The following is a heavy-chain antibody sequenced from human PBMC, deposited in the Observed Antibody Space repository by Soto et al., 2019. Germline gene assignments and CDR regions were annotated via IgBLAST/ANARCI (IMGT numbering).Heavy chain of an antibody. CDR1: GFTFSNYA. J-gene: IGHJ4*02. Sequence: QVHLVESGGGVVQPGRSLRLSCAASGFTFSNYAMHWVRQAPGKGLEWVAVISYDGSDKYNANSVKGRFTISRDNSDNTLFLRMTSLTADDTAVYFCAKRDVPHSTSNAYFYDHWGRGVLVTVSS. V-gene: IGHV3-30-3*01. CDR3: AKRDVPHSTSNAYFYDH. D-gene: IGHD2-21*02. CDR2: ISYDGSDK.